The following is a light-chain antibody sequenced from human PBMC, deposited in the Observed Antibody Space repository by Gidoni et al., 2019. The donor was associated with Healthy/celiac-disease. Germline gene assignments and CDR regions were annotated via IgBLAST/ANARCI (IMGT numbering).Light chain of an antibody. CDR2: GAC. CDR1: QSVSSSY. Sequence: EIVLTQSPGTLSLSPGERATLSCRASQSVSSSYLAWYQQTPGQAHRLLIYGACSRATGTSDRCSGSGSGTYFTLTISRLEPEDFALYYCQQYGSSPTFGRGTKVDIK. V-gene: IGKV3-20*01. CDR3: QQYGSSPT. J-gene: IGKJ3*01.